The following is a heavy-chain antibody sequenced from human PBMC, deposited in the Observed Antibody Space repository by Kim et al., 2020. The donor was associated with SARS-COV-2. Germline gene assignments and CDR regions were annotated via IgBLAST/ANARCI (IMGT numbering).Heavy chain of an antibody. J-gene: IGHJ4*02. V-gene: IGHV3-74*01. CDR2: IKSDGTRT. CDR3: AAGTDY. Sequence: GGSLRLSCAASGFTFSSSWMHWVRQAPGKGLVWVSSIKSDGTRTSYADSVKGRFTISRDNAKNTLYLQMNSLRADDTAVYYCAAGTDYWGQGTLVIVSS. CDR1: GFTFSSSW.